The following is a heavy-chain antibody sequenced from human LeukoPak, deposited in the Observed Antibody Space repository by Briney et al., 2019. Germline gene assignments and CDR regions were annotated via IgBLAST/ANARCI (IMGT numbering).Heavy chain of an antibody. CDR3: ASRRGYLDY. D-gene: IGHD5-12*01. V-gene: IGHV3-66*01. Sequence: GGSLRLSCAASGFSVSSNHMTWVRQTPGKGLEWVSVIYNGGSTYYADSVRGRFTISRDNSKNTLYLQMNSLRAEDTAVYYCASRRGYLDYWGQGTLVTVSS. CDR1: GFSVSSNH. J-gene: IGHJ4*02. CDR2: IYNGGST.